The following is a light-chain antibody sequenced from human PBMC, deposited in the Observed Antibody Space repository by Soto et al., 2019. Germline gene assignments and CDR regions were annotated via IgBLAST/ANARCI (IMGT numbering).Light chain of an antibody. J-gene: IGKJ5*01. CDR2: ATS. CDR3: QKYNRAPLT. CDR1: QGITIY. Sequence: DIQMTQSPSSLSASVGDRVTITCRASQGITIYLAWYQQKPGKVPKLLIYATSTLHSGVPSRFSGSGSGTDFTLTISRLQPEDVATYYCQKYNRAPLTFGQGTRLEIK. V-gene: IGKV1-27*01.